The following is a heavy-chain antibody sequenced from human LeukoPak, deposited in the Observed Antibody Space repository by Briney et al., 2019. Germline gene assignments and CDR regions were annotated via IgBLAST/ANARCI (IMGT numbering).Heavy chain of an antibody. CDR1: GGSFSGYY. Sequence: PSETLSLTCAVYGGSFSGYYWSWIRQPPGKGQEWIGEINHSGSTNYNPSLKSRVTISVDTSKNQFSLKLSSVTAADTAVYYCASGYYYGSGKFDYWGQGTLVTVSS. J-gene: IGHJ4*02. CDR2: INHSGST. CDR3: ASGYYYGSGKFDY. V-gene: IGHV4-34*01. D-gene: IGHD3-10*01.